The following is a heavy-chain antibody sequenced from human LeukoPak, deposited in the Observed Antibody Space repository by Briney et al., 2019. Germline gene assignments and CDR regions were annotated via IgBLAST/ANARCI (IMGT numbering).Heavy chain of an antibody. CDR1: GFTFSSYA. Sequence: GGSLRLSCAASGFTFSSYAMSWVRQAPGKGLVWVSRVNSAASSTSYADSVRGRFTISRDNAKNTVYLQMNSLRAEDTAVYYCAREGYTVTIDSWGQGTLVTVSS. V-gene: IGHV3-74*01. D-gene: IGHD4-17*01. CDR2: VNSAASST. CDR3: AREGYTVTIDS. J-gene: IGHJ4*02.